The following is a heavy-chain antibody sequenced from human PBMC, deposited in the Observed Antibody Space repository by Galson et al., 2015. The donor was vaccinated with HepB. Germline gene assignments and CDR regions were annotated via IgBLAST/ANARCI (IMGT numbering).Heavy chain of an antibody. CDR2: IRRSGDYTDRGVTT. Sequence: SLRLSCAASGFTFTSYTMTWVRQAPGKGLEWVSSIRRSGDYTDRGVTTYYAESVKGRFTITRDDSRNTLYLQMNSLRDEDTAVYYCAKEDSRCAFDIWGQGTMVAVSS. CDR3: AKEDSRCAFDI. D-gene: IGHD2-15*01. J-gene: IGHJ3*02. V-gene: IGHV3-23*01. CDR1: GFTFTSYT.